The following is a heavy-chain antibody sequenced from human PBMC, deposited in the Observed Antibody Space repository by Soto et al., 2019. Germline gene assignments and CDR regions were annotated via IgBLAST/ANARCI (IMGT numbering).Heavy chain of an antibody. D-gene: IGHD4-17*01. CDR2: ISHDGSNK. V-gene: IGHV3-30*18. Sequence: GGTLRLSCAASGLTFSSYGMHCVRQAPGTGLERVAVISHDGSNKYYADSVKGRFTISRDNSKNTLYLQMNILRSEDTAEYYFAKDGDYCDYMVDYWGQGSLVTV. J-gene: IGHJ4*02. CDR3: AKDGDYCDYMVDY. CDR1: GLTFSSYG.